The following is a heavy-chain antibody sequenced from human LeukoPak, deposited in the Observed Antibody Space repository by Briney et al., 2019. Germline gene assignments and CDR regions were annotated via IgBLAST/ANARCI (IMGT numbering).Heavy chain of an antibody. CDR3: ARGPFSSPGGMDV. D-gene: IGHD2-2*01. V-gene: IGHV3-21*01. J-gene: IGHJ6*02. Sequence: GGSLRLSCSASGFTFSTYAMHWVRQAPGKGLEWVSSISGGSGYIYYADSVKGRFTVSRDNAKNSLYLQMNSLRDEDTAVYYCARGPFSSPGGMDVWGQGTTVTVSS. CDR1: GFTFSTYA. CDR2: ISGGSGYI.